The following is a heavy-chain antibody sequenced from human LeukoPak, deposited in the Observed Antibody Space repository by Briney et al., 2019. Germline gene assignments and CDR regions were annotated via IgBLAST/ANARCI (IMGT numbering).Heavy chain of an antibody. Sequence: SVKVSCKAFGYTFTSYGISWVRQAPGQGLEWMGGIIPIFGTANYAQKFQGRVTITADESTSTAYMELSSLRSEDTAVYYCARVGLERRLGRHNYYYYGMDVWGQGTTVTVS. D-gene: IGHD1-1*01. CDR2: IIPIFGTA. V-gene: IGHV1-69*13. CDR1: GYTFTSYG. J-gene: IGHJ6*02. CDR3: ARVGLERRLGRHNYYYYGMDV.